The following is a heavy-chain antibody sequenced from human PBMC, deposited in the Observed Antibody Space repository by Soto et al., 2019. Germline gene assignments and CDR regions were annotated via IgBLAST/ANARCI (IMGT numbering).Heavy chain of an antibody. V-gene: IGHV3-33*01. CDR3: ARSYYYASSGYYRSFFQH. CDR2: IWYDGSNK. D-gene: IGHD3-22*01. CDR1: GFAFSSYG. J-gene: IGHJ1*01. Sequence: QVQLVESGGGVVQPGRSLRLSCAASGFAFSSYGMHWVRQAPGKGLEWVAVIWYDGSNKYYADSVKGRFTISRDNSKNTLYLQMNSLRAEDTAVYYCARSYYYASSGYYRSFFQHWGQGTLLTVSS.